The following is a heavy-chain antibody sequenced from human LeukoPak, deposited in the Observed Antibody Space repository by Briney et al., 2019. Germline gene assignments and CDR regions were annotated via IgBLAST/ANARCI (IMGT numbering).Heavy chain of an antibody. J-gene: IGHJ4*02. CDR1: GYTFTDCY. D-gene: IGHD7-27*01. V-gene: IGHV1-2*02. CDR2: INPNSGDT. Sequence: ASVKVSCRASGYTFTDCYIHWVRQAPGQGLEWMGWINPNSGDTQYAQKFQGRVTMTRDTSISTAYMELSRLTVDDTAVYYCARDHDWGVDYWGQGTLVTVSS. CDR3: ARDHDWGVDY.